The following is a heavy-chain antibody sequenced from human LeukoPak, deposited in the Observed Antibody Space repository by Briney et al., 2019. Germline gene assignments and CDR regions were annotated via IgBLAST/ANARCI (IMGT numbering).Heavy chain of an antibody. CDR2: IYTSGST. CDR1: GGSISSGSYY. Sequence: SQTLSLTCTVSGGSISSGSYYWSWIRQPAGKGLEWIGRIYTSGSTNYNPSLKSRVTISVDTSKNQFSLKLSSVTAADTAVYYCARDLFSFGVVTNYYYYYYMDVWGKGTTVTVSS. V-gene: IGHV4-61*02. CDR3: ARDLFSFGVVTNYYYYYYMDV. J-gene: IGHJ6*03. D-gene: IGHD3-3*01.